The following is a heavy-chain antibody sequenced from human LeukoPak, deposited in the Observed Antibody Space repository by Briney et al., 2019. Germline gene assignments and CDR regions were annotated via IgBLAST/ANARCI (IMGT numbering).Heavy chain of an antibody. Sequence: GGSLRLSCAASGFTFDDYAMHWVRQAPGKGLEWVSGISWNSGSIGYADSVKGRFTISRDNAKNSLYLQMNSLRAEDTALYYCAQLAVAGLDAFDIWGQGTVVTVSS. CDR2: ISWNSGSI. CDR1: GFTFDDYA. J-gene: IGHJ3*02. V-gene: IGHV3-9*01. D-gene: IGHD6-19*01. CDR3: AQLAVAGLDAFDI.